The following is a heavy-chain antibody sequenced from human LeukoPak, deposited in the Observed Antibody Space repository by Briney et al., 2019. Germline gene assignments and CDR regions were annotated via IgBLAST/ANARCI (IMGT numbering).Heavy chain of an antibody. V-gene: IGHV3-66*01. D-gene: IGHD3-10*01. Sequence: GGSLRLSCAASGFTVSSNYMSWVRQAPGKGLEGVLVIYSGGSTYYADSVRGRFTIPRDNSRNTLYLQMNSRRAEDTAVYYCARDQGLVAGPIYYGMDVWGQGTTVTVSS. CDR3: ARDQGLVAGPIYYGMDV. J-gene: IGHJ6*02. CDR1: GFTVSSNY. CDR2: IYSGGST.